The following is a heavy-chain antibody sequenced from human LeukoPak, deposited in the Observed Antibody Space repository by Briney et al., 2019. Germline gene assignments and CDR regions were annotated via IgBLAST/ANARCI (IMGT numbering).Heavy chain of an antibody. CDR2: IYHSGST. D-gene: IGHD3-9*01. J-gene: IGHJ5*02. CDR3: ARLGDILTGYGWFDP. CDR1: GGSISSGGYY. V-gene: IGHV4-30-2*01. Sequence: SETLSLTCTVSGGSISSGGYYWSWIRQPPGKGLEWIGYIYHSGSTYYNPSLKSRVTISVDTSKNQFSLKLSSVTAADTAVYYCARLGDILTGYGWFDPWGQGTLVTVSS.